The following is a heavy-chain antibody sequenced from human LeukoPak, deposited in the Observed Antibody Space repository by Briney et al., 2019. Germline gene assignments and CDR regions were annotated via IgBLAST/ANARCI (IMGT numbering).Heavy chain of an antibody. J-gene: IGHJ3*02. V-gene: IGHV1-58*01. D-gene: IGHD1-7*01. CDR2: IVFGSGNT. CDR3: AAQLRVFGITGTTRAFDI. Sequence: VASVKVSCKASGFTFTSSAVQWVRQARGQRLEWIGWIVFGSGNTNYAQKFQERVTITRDMSTSTAYMELSSLRSEDTAVYYCAAQLRVFGITGTTRAFDIWGQGTMVTVSS. CDR1: GFTFTSSA.